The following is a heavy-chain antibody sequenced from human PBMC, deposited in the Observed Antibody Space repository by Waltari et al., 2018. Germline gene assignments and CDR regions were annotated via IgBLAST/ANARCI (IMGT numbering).Heavy chain of an antibody. V-gene: IGHV5-10-1*03. Sequence: EVQLVQSGAEVQKPGESLRISCKGSGYTFTSNWISWVRQMPGKGLEWMGRIDPSDSYTNYRPSFQGHVTISADKSISTAYLQWSSLKASDTAMYYCARQTAYSFPDYSSPFDYWGQGTLVTVSS. CDR3: ARQTAYSFPDYSSPFDY. CDR2: IDPSDSYT. D-gene: IGHD4-4*01. CDR1: GYTFTSNW. J-gene: IGHJ4*02.